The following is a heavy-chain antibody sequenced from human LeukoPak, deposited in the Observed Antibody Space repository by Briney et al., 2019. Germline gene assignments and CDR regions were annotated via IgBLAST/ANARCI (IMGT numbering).Heavy chain of an antibody. D-gene: IGHD6-6*01. CDR1: GGSISSYY. J-gene: IGHJ6*03. CDR3: ARQAAARRNYYYYMDV. Sequence: SETLSLTCTVSGGSISSYYWSWIRQPPGKELEWIGYIYTSGSTNYNPSLKSRVTISVDTSKNRFSLKLSSVTAADTAVYYCARQAAARRNYYYYMDVWGKGTTVTVSS. V-gene: IGHV4-4*09. CDR2: IYTSGST.